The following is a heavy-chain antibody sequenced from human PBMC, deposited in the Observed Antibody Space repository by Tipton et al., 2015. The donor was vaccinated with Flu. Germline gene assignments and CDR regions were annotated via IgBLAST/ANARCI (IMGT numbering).Heavy chain of an antibody. J-gene: IGHJ4*02. CDR1: GYTFSDYY. V-gene: IGHV1-2*02. CDR3: ARDLVDTPYWELDY. D-gene: IGHD3-10*01. Sequence: QVQLVQSGAEVKKPGASVKVSCKASGYTFSDYYVHWVRQAPEQGLEWMGWVTPNSGGTIYAQKFQGRVIMTRDTSITTVYMELTSLRSDDTAVYYCARDLVDTPYWELDYWGQGTLVTVSS. CDR2: VTPNSGGT.